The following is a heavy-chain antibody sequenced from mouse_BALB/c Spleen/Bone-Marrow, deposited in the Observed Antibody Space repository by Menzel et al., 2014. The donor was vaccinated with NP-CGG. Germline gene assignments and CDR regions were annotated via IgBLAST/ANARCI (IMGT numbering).Heavy chain of an antibody. V-gene: IGHV2-9*02. CDR1: GFSLTSYG. D-gene: IGHD1-1*01. J-gene: IGHJ4*01. CDR3: ARALYYYGSSYYTMDY. CDR2: IWAGGST. Sequence: VKLMESGPGLVTPSQRLSIACTVSGFSLTSYGVHWVRQPPGKGLEWLGAIWAGGSTDYNSALMSRLSISKDNSKSXVFLKMNSLQTDDTAMYNCARALYYYGSSYYTMDYWGQGTSVIVSS.